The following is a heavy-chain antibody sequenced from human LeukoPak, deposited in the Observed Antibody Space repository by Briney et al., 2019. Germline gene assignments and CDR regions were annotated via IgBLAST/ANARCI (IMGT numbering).Heavy chain of an antibody. CDR2: IYYSGST. D-gene: IGHD3/OR15-3a*01. V-gene: IGHV4-59*01. J-gene: IGHJ4*02. CDR3: ARRTGYYDGFDY. Sequence: PSETLSLTCTVSGGSISSYYWGWIRQPPGKGLEWIGYIYYSGSTNYNPSLKSRVTISVDTPKNQFHLKLSSVTAADAAVYYCARRTGYYDGFDYWGQGTLVTVSS. CDR1: GGSISSYY.